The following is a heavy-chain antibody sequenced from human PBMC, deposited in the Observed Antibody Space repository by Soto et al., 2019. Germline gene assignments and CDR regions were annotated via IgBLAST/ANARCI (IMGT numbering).Heavy chain of an antibody. CDR2: IYWDNDK. CDR1: GFSLSTSGVG. J-gene: IGHJ4*02. D-gene: IGHD1-1*01. Sequence: QITLKESGPTRVKPTQTLTLTCTFSGFSLSTSGVGVGWIRQPPGKALERLALIYWDNDKRYSPSLKSRITITKDTSKNQVVLTLTNVDPVDTATYYCAHRAGLQGNWNGGSFDFWGQGALVTVSS. CDR3: AHRAGLQGNWNGGSFDF. V-gene: IGHV2-5*02.